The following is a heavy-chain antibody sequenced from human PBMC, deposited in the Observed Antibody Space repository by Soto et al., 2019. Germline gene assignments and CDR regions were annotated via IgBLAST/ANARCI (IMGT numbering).Heavy chain of an antibody. J-gene: IGHJ4*02. CDR1: GDSITRNSHW. CDR3: ARGSDYTWAD. Sequence: QVHLQESGPGLVKPSGTLSLICTVSGDSITRNSHWGSWVRQPPGKGLEWIGEIHHSGSTNYNPSFKGRVTMSVDNPKNQFSLQLSSVTDADTAVYHCARGSDYTWADWGRGILVTVSS. D-gene: IGHD5-12*01. V-gene: IGHV4-4*02. CDR2: IHHSGST.